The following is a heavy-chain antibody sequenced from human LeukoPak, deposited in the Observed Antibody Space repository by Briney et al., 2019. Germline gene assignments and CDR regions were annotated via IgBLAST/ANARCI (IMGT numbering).Heavy chain of an antibody. J-gene: IGHJ4*02. CDR3: ARDLSGSGSYYY. Sequence: EASVKGSCKVSGGTFSSYGISWVRQAPGQGLEWMGWISAYNGNTNYAQKLQGRVTMTTDTSTSTAYIELRSLRSDDPAVYYCARDLSGSGSYYYWGQGPLVTVSS. V-gene: IGHV1-18*01. CDR1: GGTFSSYG. D-gene: IGHD1-26*01. CDR2: ISAYNGNT.